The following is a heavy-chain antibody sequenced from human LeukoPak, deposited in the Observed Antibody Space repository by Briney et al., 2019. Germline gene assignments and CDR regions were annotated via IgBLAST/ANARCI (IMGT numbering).Heavy chain of an antibody. D-gene: IGHD3-22*01. J-gene: IGHJ4*02. CDR2: ISASGATT. CDR1: GFTFTSYA. Sequence: PGGSLRLSCAASGFTFTSYAMNWVRQAPGKGLEWVSVISASGATTDYADSVKGRFTISRDNSKNTLYLQMNSLRAEDTAVYYYTKGSYYDNSGRAYFDYWGQGTLVTVSS. CDR3: TKGSYYDNSGRAYFDY. V-gene: IGHV3-23*01.